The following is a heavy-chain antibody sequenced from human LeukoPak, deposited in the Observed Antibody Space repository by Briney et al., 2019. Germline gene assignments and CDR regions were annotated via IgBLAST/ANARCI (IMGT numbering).Heavy chain of an antibody. J-gene: IGHJ4*02. Sequence: PGGSLRLSCAASGFTFSSYGMSWVRQAPGKGLEWVSAISGSGGSTYYADSVKGRFTISRDNAKNSLYLQMNSLRAEDTAVYYCARGMTAMAYWGQGTLVTVSS. V-gene: IGHV3-23*01. CDR2: ISGSGGST. CDR1: GFTFSSYG. D-gene: IGHD5-18*01. CDR3: ARGMTAMAY.